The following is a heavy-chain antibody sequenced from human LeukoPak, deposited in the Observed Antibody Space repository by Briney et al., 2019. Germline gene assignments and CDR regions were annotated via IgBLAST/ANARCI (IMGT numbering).Heavy chain of an antibody. CDR1: GYTFTSYG. J-gene: IGHJ4*02. CDR3: AREGIYSGNYRGAGFDY. Sequence: VASVKVSCKASGYTFTSYGISWVRQAPGQGLEWMGWISAYNGNTNYAQKLQGRVTMTTDTSTSTAYMELRSLRSEDTAVYYCAREGIYSGNYRGAGFDYWGQGTLVTVSS. CDR2: ISAYNGNT. V-gene: IGHV1-18*01. D-gene: IGHD1-26*01.